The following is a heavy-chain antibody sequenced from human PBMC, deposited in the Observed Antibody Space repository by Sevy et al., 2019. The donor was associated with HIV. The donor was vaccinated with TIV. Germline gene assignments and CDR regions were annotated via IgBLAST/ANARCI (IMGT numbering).Heavy chain of an antibody. J-gene: IGHJ6*02. CDR3: ARGSGEYCSSTSCTRPGFDYYYGMDV. CDR1: GGTFSSYA. Sequence: ASVKVSCKASGGTFSSYAISWVRQAPGQGLEWMGGIIPIFGTANYAQKFQGRVTITADESTSTAYMELSSLRSEDTAVYYCARGSGEYCSSTSCTRPGFDYYYGMDVWGQGTTVTVSS. D-gene: IGHD2-2*01. V-gene: IGHV1-69*13. CDR2: IIPIFGTA.